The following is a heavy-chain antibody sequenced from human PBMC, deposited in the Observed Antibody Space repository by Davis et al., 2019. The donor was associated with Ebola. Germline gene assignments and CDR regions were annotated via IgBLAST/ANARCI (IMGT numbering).Heavy chain of an antibody. D-gene: IGHD3-10*01. CDR3: ARSRWFRGRDAFDI. Sequence: SETLSLTCTVSGGSISSGDYYWSWIRQPPGQGLEWIGYIHYSGSTYYNPSLKSRVTISVDTSKNQFSLKLSSVTAADTAVYYCARSRWFRGRDAFDIWGQGTMVTVSS. CDR1: GGSISSGDYY. CDR2: IHYSGST. J-gene: IGHJ3*02. V-gene: IGHV4-30-4*01.